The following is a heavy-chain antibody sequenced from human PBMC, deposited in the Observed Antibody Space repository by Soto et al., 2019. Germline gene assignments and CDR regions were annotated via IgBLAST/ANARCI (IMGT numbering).Heavy chain of an antibody. CDR2: MNPNSGNT. J-gene: IGHJ5*02. Sequence: QVQLVQSGAEVKKPGASVKVSCKASGYTFTSYDINWVRQATGQGLEWMGWMNPNSGNTGYAQKFQGRVTMPRNTSISTANMELSSLRSEDTAVYYCARAEGSKGELLLFAPWGQGTLVTVSS. CDR1: GYTFTSYD. CDR3: ARAEGSKGELLLFAP. D-gene: IGHD3-10*01. V-gene: IGHV1-8*01.